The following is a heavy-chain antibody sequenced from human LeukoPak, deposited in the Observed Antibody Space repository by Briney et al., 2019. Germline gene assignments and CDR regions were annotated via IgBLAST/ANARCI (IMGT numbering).Heavy chain of an antibody. CDR3: ARADSSVAWFDP. CDR2: MNPNSGNT. Sequence: ASVKVSCKASGYTFTSYDINWVRQATGQGLEWMGWMNPNSGNTGYAQKFQGRVTMTRNTSISTAYMELSSLRSEDTAVYYCARADSSVAWFDPWGQGTLVTVSS. CDR1: GYTFTSYD. V-gene: IGHV1-8*01. D-gene: IGHD6-25*01. J-gene: IGHJ5*02.